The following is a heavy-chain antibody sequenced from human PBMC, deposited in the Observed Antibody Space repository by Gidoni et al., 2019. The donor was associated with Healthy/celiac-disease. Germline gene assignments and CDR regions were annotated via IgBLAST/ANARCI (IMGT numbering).Heavy chain of an antibody. J-gene: IGHJ6*02. V-gene: IGHV1-69*06. CDR2: IIPIFGTA. D-gene: IGHD4-17*01. CDR3: ARSTVTTVFERYYGMDV. CDR1: GGTFSSYA. Sequence: QVQLVQSGAEVKKPGSSAQFSCKASGGTFSSYAISWVRQAPGQGLEWMGGIIPIFGTANYAQKFQGRVTITADKSTSTAYMELSSLRSEDTAVYYCARSTVTTVFERYYGMDVWGQGTTVTVSS.